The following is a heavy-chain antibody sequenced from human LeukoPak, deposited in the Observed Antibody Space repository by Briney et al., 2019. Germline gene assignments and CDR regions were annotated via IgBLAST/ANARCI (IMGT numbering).Heavy chain of an antibody. Sequence: ASVKVSCKASGYTFTSYGISWERQAPGQVLEWMGWISAYNGNTNYAQKRQGRVTMTTDTSTSTAYMELRSLRSDDTAVYYCARLWRDIVVVPAAIAQFDYWGQGTLVTVSS. CDR3: ARLWRDIVVVPAAIAQFDY. CDR1: GYTFTSYG. J-gene: IGHJ4*02. V-gene: IGHV1-18*01. D-gene: IGHD2-2*01. CDR2: ISAYNGNT.